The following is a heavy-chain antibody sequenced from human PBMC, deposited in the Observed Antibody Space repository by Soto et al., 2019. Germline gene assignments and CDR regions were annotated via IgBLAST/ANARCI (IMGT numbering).Heavy chain of an antibody. CDR3: AREDNYYGSGSYYEN. CDR2: IIPIFGTA. V-gene: IGHV1-69*13. J-gene: IGHJ4*02. CDR1: GGTFSSYA. D-gene: IGHD3-10*01. Sequence: TSVKVSCKASGGTFSSYAISWVRQAPGQGLEWMGGIIPIFGTANYAQKFQGRVTITADESTSTAYMELSSLRSEDTAVYYCAREDNYYGSGSYYENWGQGTLVTVSS.